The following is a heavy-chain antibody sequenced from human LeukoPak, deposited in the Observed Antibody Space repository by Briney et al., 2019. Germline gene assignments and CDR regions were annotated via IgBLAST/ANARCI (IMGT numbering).Heavy chain of an antibody. Sequence: GGFLRLSCAASGFTFSNAWMNWVRQAPGKGLEWIGRIKSKTDGGTTDYAAPVKGRFTILRDDSKNTLYLQMNSLRADDTAVYYCAKDLRSTTFPFGASYYFDYWGQGTLVTVSS. D-gene: IGHD3-10*01. V-gene: IGHV3-15*01. J-gene: IGHJ4*02. CDR3: AKDLRSTTFPFGASYYFDY. CDR1: GFTFSNAW. CDR2: IKSKTDGGTT.